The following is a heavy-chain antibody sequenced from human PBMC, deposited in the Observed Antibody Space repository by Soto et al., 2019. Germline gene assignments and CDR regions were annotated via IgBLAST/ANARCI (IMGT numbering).Heavy chain of an antibody. V-gene: IGHV4-31*03. D-gene: IGHD3-3*01. CDR2: ISYSGST. J-gene: IGHJ4*02. CDR1: GGSISSGGYY. Sequence: QVQLQESGPGLVKPSQTLSLTCTVSGGSISSGGYYWSWIRQHPGKGLEWIGYISYSGSTYYHPSLKSRFTISVDTSKQQCSATLRSLTVAVTSVYYYTRCHQRSGYCLDFWGQGTLVILSS. CDR3: TRCHQRSGYCLDF.